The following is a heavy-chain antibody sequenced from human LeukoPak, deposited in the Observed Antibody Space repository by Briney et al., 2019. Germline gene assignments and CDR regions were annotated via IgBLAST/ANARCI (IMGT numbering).Heavy chain of an antibody. CDR1: GYMFAVFG. CDR2: IRVHNGDT. Sequence: ASVKVSCKASGYMFAVFGITWVRQAPGQGLEWMGSIRVHNGDTNYAQKFQGRLTMTTDTSATTAYMELRSLKSDDTAVYYCARDRYDVGVAFDFWGQGTMVTVSS. D-gene: IGHD3-9*01. V-gene: IGHV1-18*01. CDR3: ARDRYDVGVAFDF. J-gene: IGHJ3*01.